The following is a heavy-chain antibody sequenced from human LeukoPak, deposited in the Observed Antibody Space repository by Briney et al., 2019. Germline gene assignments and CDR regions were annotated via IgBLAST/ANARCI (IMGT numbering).Heavy chain of an antibody. D-gene: IGHD1-26*01. J-gene: IGHJ4*02. V-gene: IGHV3-30*18. CDR1: GFTFSSYG. CDR3: AKDPYSGSYRTPYYFDY. Sequence: PGRSLRLSCAASGFTFSSYGMHWVRQASGKGLEWVAVISYDGSNKYYADSVKGRFTISRDNSKNTLYLQMNSLRAEDTAVYYCAKDPYSGSYRTPYYFDYWGQGTLVTVSS. CDR2: ISYDGSNK.